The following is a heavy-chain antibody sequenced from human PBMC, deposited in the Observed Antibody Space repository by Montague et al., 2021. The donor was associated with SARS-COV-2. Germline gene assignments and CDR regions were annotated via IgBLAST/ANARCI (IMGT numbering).Heavy chain of an antibody. D-gene: IGHD1-26*01. CDR3: ARFGSGTLEFDL. CDR1: GASISTCIYY. V-gene: IGHV4-61*02. CDR2: NRTTGHT. Sequence: TLSLTCTVSGASISTCIYYWSWIRQPTGKGLEGIGRNRTTGHTNYYSSLESRVFISVDTSTNQFSLSLTSVTAADTAVYFCARFGSGTLEFDLWGQGTLVTVSS. J-gene: IGHJ4*02.